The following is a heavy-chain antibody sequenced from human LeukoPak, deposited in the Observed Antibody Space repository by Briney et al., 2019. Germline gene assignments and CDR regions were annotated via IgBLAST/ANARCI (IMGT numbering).Heavy chain of an antibody. D-gene: IGHD3-22*01. J-gene: IGHJ4*02. Sequence: SETLSLTRSVSGGSVGSNTYYWGWIRQPPGEGLDWIGYIYNTGSTNYNPSLKSRVTISLDTSMNQFSLKLGSVTAADTALYFCARGCLYDSSGYSFDYWGQGALVTVSS. V-gene: IGHV4-61*01. CDR2: IYNTGST. CDR1: GGSVGSNTYY. CDR3: ARGCLYDSSGYSFDY.